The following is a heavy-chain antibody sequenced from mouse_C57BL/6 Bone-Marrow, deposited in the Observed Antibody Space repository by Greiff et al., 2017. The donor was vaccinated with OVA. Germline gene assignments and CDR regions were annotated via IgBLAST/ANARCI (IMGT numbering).Heavy chain of an antibody. CDR2: INPSTGGT. D-gene: IGHD1-1*01. J-gene: IGHJ4*01. Sequence: VQLQQSGPELVKPGASVKISCKASGYSFTGYYMNWVKQSPEKSLEWIGEINPSTGGTTYNQKFKAKATLTVDKSSSTAYMQLSSLTSEDSAVYFCARPPFYGSGYYAMDYWGQGTSVTVSS. CDR3: ARPPFYGSGYYAMDY. V-gene: IGHV1-42*01. CDR1: GYSFTGYY.